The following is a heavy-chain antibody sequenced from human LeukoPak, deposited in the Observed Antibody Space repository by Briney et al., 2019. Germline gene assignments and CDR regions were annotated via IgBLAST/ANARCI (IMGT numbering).Heavy chain of an antibody. CDR2: IETSGST. D-gene: IGHD2-8*01. J-gene: IGHJ5*02. CDR1: GASISSGGYV. CDR3: ARALCINGICEWFDP. V-gene: IGHV4-61*02. Sequence: TCTVSGASISSGGYVWSWIRQPAGKGVEWIGRIETSGSTNDNPSLKSRFTISVDTSKNQFSLKLRSVTAADTAVYYCARALCINGICEWFDPWGQGTLVTVSS.